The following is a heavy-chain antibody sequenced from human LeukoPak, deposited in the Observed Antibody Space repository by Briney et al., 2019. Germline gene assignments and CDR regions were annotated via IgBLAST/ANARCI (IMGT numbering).Heavy chain of an antibody. D-gene: IGHD1-26*01. CDR1: GYTFNRYG. V-gene: IGHV1-18*01. J-gene: IGHJ4*02. CDR3: ARDTEWEKNPDYFDC. Sequence: GASVKVSCKASGYTFNRYGISWVRQAPGQGHEWMGWISAKNGNTIYAQKVQGRVTMTTDTSTSTAYMELRSLRSDDTGIYYCARDTEWEKNPDYFDCWGQGTLVTVSS. CDR2: ISAKNGNT.